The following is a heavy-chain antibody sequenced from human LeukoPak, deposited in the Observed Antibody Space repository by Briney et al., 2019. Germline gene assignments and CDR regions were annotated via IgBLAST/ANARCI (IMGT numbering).Heavy chain of an antibody. J-gene: IGHJ4*02. CDR3: ARNEYDYVWGSYRYLSLDY. D-gene: IGHD3-16*02. CDR2: ISAYNGNT. CDR1: GYTFTSYG. V-gene: IGHV1-18*01. Sequence: ASVKVSCKASGYTFTSYGISWVRQAPGQGLEWMGWISAYNGNTNYAQKLQGRVTMTTDTSTSTAYMELRSLRSDDTAVYYCARNEYDYVWGSYRYLSLDYWRQGTLVTVSS.